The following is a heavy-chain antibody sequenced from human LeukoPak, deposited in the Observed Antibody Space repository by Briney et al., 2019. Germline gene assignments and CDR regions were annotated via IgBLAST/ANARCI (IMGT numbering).Heavy chain of an antibody. D-gene: IGHD3-10*01. CDR3: ARHGSVRSPLGP. CDR2: IYATGST. V-gene: IGHV4-4*09. Sequence: SETLSLTCTVSGGSISSYYWSWIRQPPAKGLEWIGYIYATGSTNYNPSLKSRVTISVDTSKNQFSLNLRSVTAADTAVYYCARHGSVRSPLGPWGQGTLVTVSS. J-gene: IGHJ5*02. CDR1: GGSISSYY.